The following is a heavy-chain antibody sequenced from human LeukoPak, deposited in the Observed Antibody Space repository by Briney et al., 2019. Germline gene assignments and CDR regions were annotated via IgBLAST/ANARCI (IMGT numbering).Heavy chain of an antibody. CDR1: GFTFGDYY. Sequence: GGSLRLSCAASGFTFGDYYMSWIRQAPGKGLEWVSYISSSGSTIYYADSVKGRFTISRDNAKNSLYLQMNSLRAEDTAVYYCAGDLGYYDSSGPYDYWGQGTLVTVSS. CDR3: AGDLGYYDSSGPYDY. V-gene: IGHV3-11*04. D-gene: IGHD3-22*01. J-gene: IGHJ4*02. CDR2: ISSSGSTI.